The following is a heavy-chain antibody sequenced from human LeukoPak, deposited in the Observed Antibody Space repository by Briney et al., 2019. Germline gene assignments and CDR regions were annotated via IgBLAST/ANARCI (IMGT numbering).Heavy chain of an antibody. J-gene: IGHJ4*02. CDR2: INHSGST. D-gene: IGHD2-2*01. CDR1: GGSFSGYY. V-gene: IGHV4-34*01. Sequence: PSETLSLTCAVYGGSFSGYYWSWIRQPPGKGLEWIGEINHSGSTNYNPSLKSRVTISVDTSKNQFSLKLSSVTAADTAVYYCARHPRYCSSTSCSLDYWGQGTLVTVSS. CDR3: ARHPRYCSSTSCSLDY.